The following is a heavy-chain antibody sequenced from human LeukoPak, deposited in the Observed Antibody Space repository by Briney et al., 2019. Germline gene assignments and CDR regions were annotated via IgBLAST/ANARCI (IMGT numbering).Heavy chain of an antibody. Sequence: ASVKVSCKVSGGTFSSCAISWVRQAPGQGLEWMGRIIPILGIANYAQKFQGRVTITADKSTSTAYMELSSLRSEDTAVYYCARVGYSGYGAYYYYGMDVWGQGTTVTVSS. CDR2: IIPILGIA. V-gene: IGHV1-69*04. D-gene: IGHD5-12*01. CDR3: ARVGYSGYGAYYYYGMDV. J-gene: IGHJ6*02. CDR1: GGTFSSCA.